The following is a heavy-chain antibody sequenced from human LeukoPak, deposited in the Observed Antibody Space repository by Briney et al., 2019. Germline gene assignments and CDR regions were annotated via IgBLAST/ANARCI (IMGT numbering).Heavy chain of an antibody. J-gene: IGHJ5*02. CDR3: ARAPYYGSGSYPINRQYNWFDP. CDR2: IYHSGST. Sequence: SETLSLTCAVSGYSISSGYYWGWIRQPPGKGLEWIGSIYHSGSTYYNPSLKSRVTISVDTSKNQFSLKLSSVTAADTAVYYCARAPYYGSGSYPINRQYNWFDPWGQGTLVTVSS. D-gene: IGHD3-10*01. V-gene: IGHV4-38-2*01. CDR1: GYSISSGYY.